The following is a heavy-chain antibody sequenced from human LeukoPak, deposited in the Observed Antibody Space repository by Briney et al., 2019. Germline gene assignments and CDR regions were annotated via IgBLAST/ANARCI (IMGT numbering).Heavy chain of an antibody. J-gene: IGHJ4*02. CDR3: AKDVSSILFDS. Sequence: GGSLRLSCETSGFTFSETATSWVRQAPDKGLEWVSTISDSGANTHYADSVKGRFTISRDNSKNTLYLQMTSLRAEDTALYYCAKDVSSILFDSWGQGTLVTVSS. D-gene: IGHD5/OR15-5a*01. CDR2: ISDSGANT. V-gene: IGHV3-23*01. CDR1: GFTFSETA.